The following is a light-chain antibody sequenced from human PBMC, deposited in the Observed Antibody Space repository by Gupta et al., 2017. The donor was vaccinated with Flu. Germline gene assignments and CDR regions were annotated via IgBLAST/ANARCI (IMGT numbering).Light chain of an antibody. J-gene: IGKJ4*01. V-gene: IGKV3-15*01. CDR2: GAS. CDR1: QSVSSK. CDR3: QQYNDWPLS. Sequence: GESAPLSCRASQSVSSKLAWSQHKRGQAPRLLIYGASTRASGIPARFSGSGSGTECTLTISSLQSEDFAVYHCQQYNDWPLSFGGGTKVEIK.